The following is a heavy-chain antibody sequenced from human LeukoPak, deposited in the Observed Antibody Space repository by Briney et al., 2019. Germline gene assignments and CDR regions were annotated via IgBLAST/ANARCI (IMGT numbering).Heavy chain of an antibody. J-gene: IGHJ5*02. Sequence: GGSLRLSCAASRFTFSNYWMIWVRQAPGKGLEWVGNIKQDGSEKRYADSVRGRFSISRDNAQTSLYLQMNSLRAEDTAVYYCARASDPWLQLTWGQGTLVTVSS. D-gene: IGHD5-24*01. V-gene: IGHV3-7*05. CDR1: RFTFSNYW. CDR2: IKQDGSEK. CDR3: ARASDPWLQLT.